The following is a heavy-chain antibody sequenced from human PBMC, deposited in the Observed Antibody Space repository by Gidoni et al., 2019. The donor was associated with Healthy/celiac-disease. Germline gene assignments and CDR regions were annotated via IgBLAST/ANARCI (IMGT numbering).Heavy chain of an antibody. D-gene: IGHD6-13*01. Sequence: EVQLAQSGAEVQKHGESLRISRKGSGYSFTSYWISWVRQMPGNGLEWMGWIDPSDSYTNYIPSFQGHVTISADKSISTAYLQLSSLKASDTAMYYCARQPPYSSSWVGVWGQGTTVTVS. CDR2: IDPSDSYT. CDR1: GYSFTSYW. V-gene: IGHV5-10-1*01. CDR3: ARQPPYSSSWVGV. J-gene: IGHJ6*02.